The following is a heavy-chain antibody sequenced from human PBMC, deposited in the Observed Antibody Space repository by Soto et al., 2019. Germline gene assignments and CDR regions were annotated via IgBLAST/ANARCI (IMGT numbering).Heavy chain of an antibody. CDR2: INPSGGST. CDR1: GYTFTSYY. V-gene: IGHV1-46*03. Sequence: QVQLVQSGAEVKKPGASVKVSCKAPGYTFTSYYMHWVRQAPGQGLEWMGIINPSGGSTSYAQKFQGRVTMTRDTSTSTVDMELSSLRSEDTAVYYCARAQGGKAARQWNYYYMDVWGKGTTVTVSS. J-gene: IGHJ6*03. D-gene: IGHD6-6*01. CDR3: ARAQGGKAARQWNYYYMDV.